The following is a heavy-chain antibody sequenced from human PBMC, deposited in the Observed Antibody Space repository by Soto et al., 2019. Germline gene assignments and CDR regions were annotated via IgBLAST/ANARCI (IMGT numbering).Heavy chain of an antibody. D-gene: IGHD2-15*01. CDR2: IKRNVDGGTI. V-gene: IGHV3-15*07. J-gene: IGHJ4*02. CDR3: TRGGPLGNYFDY. CDR1: GFTFDNAW. Sequence: EVQLVESGGGLVMPGGSLRLSCAASGFTFDNAWMNWVRQAPGKGLEWVGRIKRNVDGGTIDYAESVKGRFSISRDDSKNTLYLQMNSLKTEDTAFYYCTRGGPLGNYFDYWGQGTLVAVSS.